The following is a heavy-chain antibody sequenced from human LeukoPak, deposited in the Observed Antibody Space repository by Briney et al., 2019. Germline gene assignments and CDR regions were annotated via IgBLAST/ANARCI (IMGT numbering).Heavy chain of an antibody. J-gene: IGHJ4*02. CDR1: GFTFSSYS. CDR3: ARSQWELPGDFDY. Sequence: GGSLRLSCAASGFTFSSYSMNWVRQAPGKGLEWVSSISSSSSYIYYADSVKGRFTISRDSAKNSLYLQMNSLRAEDTAVYYCARSQWELPGDFDYWGQGTLVTVSS. V-gene: IGHV3-21*01. CDR2: ISSSSSYI. D-gene: IGHD1-26*01.